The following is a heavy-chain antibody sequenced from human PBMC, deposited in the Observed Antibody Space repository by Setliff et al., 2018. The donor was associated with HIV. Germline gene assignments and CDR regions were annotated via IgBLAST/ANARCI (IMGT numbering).Heavy chain of an antibody. CDR3: ARGVPLLPPHY. Sequence: SETLSLTCTVSGGSVSNYYWSWVRQPPGKGLEWIAYMYYSGRTYYNPSLQSRVTISVDTSKSQFSLKLSSVTAADTAVYYCARGVPLLPPHYWGQGTLVTVSS. J-gene: IGHJ4*02. V-gene: IGHV4-59*02. D-gene: IGHD2-21*02. CDR2: MYYSGRT. CDR1: GGSVSNYY.